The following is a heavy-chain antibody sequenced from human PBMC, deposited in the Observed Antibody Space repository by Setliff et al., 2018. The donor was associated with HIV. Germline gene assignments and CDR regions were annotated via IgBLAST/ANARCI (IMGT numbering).Heavy chain of an antibody. CDR1: GFTFSNYE. V-gene: IGHV3-48*03. CDR2: ISSSGGTI. CDR3: AKPGYSSGGFDY. D-gene: IGHD6-19*01. Sequence: AGGSLRLSCAASGFTFSNYEMNWVRQASGKGLEWLSYISSSGGTIYYADSVKGRFTISRDNAKNSLYLQINSLRAEDTAIYYCAKPGYSSGGFDYWGQGTLVTVSS. J-gene: IGHJ4*02.